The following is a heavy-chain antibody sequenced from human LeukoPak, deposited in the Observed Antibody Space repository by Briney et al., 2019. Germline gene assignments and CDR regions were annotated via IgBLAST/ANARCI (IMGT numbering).Heavy chain of an antibody. CDR2: INNSGST. D-gene: IGHD3-16*01. Sequence: SETLSLTCAVQGGPFRGYYWSWIRQPPGKGLVWIGEINNSGSTNYNPSLRSRVTISVATSKNQFSLKLSSVTAADTAVYYCARGLGLFYYYYYYMEVWGKGTTVTVSS. V-gene: IGHV4-34*01. J-gene: IGHJ6*03. CDR1: GGPFRGYY. CDR3: ARGLGLFYYYYYYMEV.